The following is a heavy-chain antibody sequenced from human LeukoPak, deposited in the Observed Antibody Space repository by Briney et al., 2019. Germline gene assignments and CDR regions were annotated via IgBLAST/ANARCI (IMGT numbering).Heavy chain of an antibody. V-gene: IGHV3-7*01. J-gene: IGHJ3*02. CDR3: AASSYNWNSAFDI. D-gene: IGHD1-7*01. CDR2: IKQDGSEK. CDR1: GFTFSSYW. Sequence: GGSLRLSCAASGFTFSSYWMSWVRQAPGKGLEWVANIKQDGSEKYYVDSVKGRFTISRDNAKNSLYLQMNSLRAEDTAVYYCAASSYNWNSAFDIWGQGTMVTVSS.